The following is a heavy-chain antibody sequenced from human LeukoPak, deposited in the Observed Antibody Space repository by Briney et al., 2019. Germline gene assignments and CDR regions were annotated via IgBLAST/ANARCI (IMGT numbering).Heavy chain of an antibody. D-gene: IGHD2-15*01. CDR3: AKCSGASCYHSDDY. CDR1: GSTFSSYS. CDR2: ISSGSSYI. Sequence: GGSLRLSCAASGSTFSSYSMTWVRQAPGKGLEWVSCISSGSSYIYYADSVRGRFTISRDDAKNSLYLQMNSLRAEGTAVYYCAKCSGASCYHSDDYWGQGTLVTVSS. V-gene: IGHV3-21*01. J-gene: IGHJ4*02.